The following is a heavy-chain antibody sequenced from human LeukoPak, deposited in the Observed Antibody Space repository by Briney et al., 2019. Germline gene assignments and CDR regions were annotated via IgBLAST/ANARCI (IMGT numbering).Heavy chain of an antibody. CDR3: ARGRGYCTNGVCSYYFDY. J-gene: IGHJ4*02. CDR2: ISSTTTI. CDR1: GFTFSSYS. Sequence: GGSLRLSCAASGFTFSSYSMKWVRQAPGKGLEWVSYISSTTTIYYTDSVKGRFTISRDNAKNSLYLQMNSLRAEDTAVYYCARGRGYCTNGVCSYYFDYWGQGTLVTVSS. D-gene: IGHD2-8*01. V-gene: IGHV3-48*01.